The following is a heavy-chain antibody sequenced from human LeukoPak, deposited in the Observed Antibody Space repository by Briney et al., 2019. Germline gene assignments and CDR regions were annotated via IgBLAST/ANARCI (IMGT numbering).Heavy chain of an antibody. CDR2: IYYSGST. Sequence: PSETLSLTCTVSGGSISSSSYYWGWIRQPPGKGLEWIGSIYYSGSTYYNPSLKSRVTISVDTSKKQFSLKLSSVTAADTAVYYCARHRPDTLWFGELLYRGAFDIWGQGTMVTVSS. J-gene: IGHJ3*02. V-gene: IGHV4-39*01. CDR1: GGSISSSSYY. CDR3: ARHRPDTLWFGELLYRGAFDI. D-gene: IGHD3-10*01.